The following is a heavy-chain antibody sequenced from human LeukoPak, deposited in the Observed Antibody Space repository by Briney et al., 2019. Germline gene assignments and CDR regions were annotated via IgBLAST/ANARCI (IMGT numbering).Heavy chain of an antibody. CDR3: AKDQGSGWYSDAFDI. V-gene: IGHV3-30*18. Sequence: GGSLRLSCAASGFIFRNAWMSWVRQPPGKGLEWVAVISYDGSNKYYADSVKGRFTISRDNSKNTLYLQMNSLRAEDTAVYYCAKDQGSGWYSDAFDIWGQGTMVTVSS. CDR2: ISYDGSNK. D-gene: IGHD6-19*01. CDR1: GFIFRNAW. J-gene: IGHJ3*02.